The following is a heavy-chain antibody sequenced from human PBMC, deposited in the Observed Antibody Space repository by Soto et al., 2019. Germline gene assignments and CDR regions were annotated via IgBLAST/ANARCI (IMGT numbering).Heavy chain of an antibody. CDR3: ARDTYALDY. CDR2: ISYDGSNK. Sequence: GGSLRLSCAASGFTFSSYAMHWVRQAPGKGLEWVAVISYDGSNKYYADSVKGRFTISRDNSKNTLYLQMNSLRAEDTAVYYCARDTYALDYWGQGVLVTVSS. D-gene: IGHD4-17*01. CDR1: GFTFSSYA. V-gene: IGHV3-30-3*01. J-gene: IGHJ4*02.